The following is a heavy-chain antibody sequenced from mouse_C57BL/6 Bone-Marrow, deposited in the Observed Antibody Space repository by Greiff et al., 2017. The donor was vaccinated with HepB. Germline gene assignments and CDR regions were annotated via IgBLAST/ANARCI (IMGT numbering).Heavy chain of an antibody. D-gene: IGHD1-1*01. V-gene: IGHV1-76*01. Sequence: VQLQQSGAELVRPGASVKLSCKASGYTFTDYYINWVKQRPGQGLEWIARIYPGSGNTYYNGKFKGKATLTAEKASSTAYMQLSSLTSEDSAVYFCARVVAPEGYAMDYWGQGTSVTVSS. CDR1: GYTFTDYY. J-gene: IGHJ4*01. CDR2: IYPGSGNT. CDR3: ARVVAPEGYAMDY.